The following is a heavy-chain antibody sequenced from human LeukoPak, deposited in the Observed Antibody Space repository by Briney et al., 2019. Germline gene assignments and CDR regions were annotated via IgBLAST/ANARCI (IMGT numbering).Heavy chain of an antibody. D-gene: IGHD2-2*01. Sequence: GGSLRLSCAASGFTFSSYGMHWVRQAPGKGLEWVAVISYDGSNKYYADSVKGRFTISRDNSKNTLYLQMNSLRAEDTAVYYCARDQYCSSTSCPFDYWGQGTLVTVSS. CDR2: ISYDGSNK. V-gene: IGHV3-30*03. CDR3: ARDQYCSSTSCPFDY. J-gene: IGHJ4*02. CDR1: GFTFSSYG.